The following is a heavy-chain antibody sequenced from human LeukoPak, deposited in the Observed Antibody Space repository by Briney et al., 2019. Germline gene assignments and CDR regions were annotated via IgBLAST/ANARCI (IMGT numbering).Heavy chain of an antibody. V-gene: IGHV4-38-2*01. J-gene: IGHJ5*02. CDR2: FYHSGST. Sequence: SETLSLTCAVSGYSISSGYYWGWIRQPPGKGLEWIGSFYHSGSTYYNPSLKSRVTISVDTSKNQFSLKLSSVTAADTAVYYCARGENSGWTRGNWFDPWGQGTLVTVSS. CDR1: GYSISSGYY. D-gene: IGHD6-19*01. CDR3: ARGENSGWTRGNWFDP.